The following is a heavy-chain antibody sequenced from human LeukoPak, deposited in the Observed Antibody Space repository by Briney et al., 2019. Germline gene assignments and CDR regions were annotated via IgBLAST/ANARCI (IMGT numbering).Heavy chain of an antibody. V-gene: IGHV3-15*01. CDR1: GFTFSNAW. CDR2: IKSKTDGGTT. D-gene: IGHD6-13*01. CDR3: TTDLIAAAGSQQYYFDY. J-gene: IGHJ4*02. Sequence: GGSLRLSCAASGFTFSNAWMSWVRQAPGKGLGWVGRIKSKTDGGTTDYAAPVKGRFTISRDDSKNTLYLQMNSLKTEDTAVYYCTTDLIAAAGSQQYYFDYWGQGTLVTVSS.